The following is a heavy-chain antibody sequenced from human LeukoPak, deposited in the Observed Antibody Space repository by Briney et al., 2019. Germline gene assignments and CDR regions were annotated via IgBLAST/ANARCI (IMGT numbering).Heavy chain of an antibody. D-gene: IGHD6-19*01. CDR1: GFTFSSNW. J-gene: IGHJ4*02. CDR3: ATGTGIAVADTFDY. Sequence: GGALRLSCAASGFTFSSNWMYWVRQVAGKGLVWVSRIKSDGSSTSYADSVKGRFTISRDNSKNTLYLQMNSLRAEDTAVYYCATGTGIAVADTFDYWGQGTLVTVSS. CDR2: IKSDGSST. V-gene: IGHV3-74*01.